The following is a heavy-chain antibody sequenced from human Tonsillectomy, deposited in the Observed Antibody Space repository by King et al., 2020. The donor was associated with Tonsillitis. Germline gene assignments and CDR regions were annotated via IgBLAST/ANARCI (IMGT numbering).Heavy chain of an antibody. V-gene: IGHV1-2*02. CDR2: INPDSGDT. D-gene: IGHD1-26*01. Sequence: GQLVQSGALLKKPGASLTVSCKTSGYTFTGHYLYWVRQAPGQGLEWLGWINPDSGDTTYMQNFQGRISMTRATSVSTAYLGLYNLRPDDTAVYYCATLALVGVDSPYRFARHWGQGTPVTVSS. CDR3: ATLALVGVDSPYRFARH. CDR1: GYTFTGHY. J-gene: IGHJ1*01.